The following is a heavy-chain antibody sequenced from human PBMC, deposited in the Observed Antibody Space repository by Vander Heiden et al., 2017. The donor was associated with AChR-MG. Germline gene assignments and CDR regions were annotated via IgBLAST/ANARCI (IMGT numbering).Heavy chain of an antibody. D-gene: IGHD2-8*02. V-gene: IGHV3-9*01. CDR3: AKDGTEDAFDI. Sequence: EVQLVESGGGLVQPGRSLRLSCAASGFTFDDYAMHWVRQAPGKGLEWVSGIRWNSGSIGYADSVKGRFTISRDNAKNSLYLQMNSLRAEDTALYYCAKDGTEDAFDIWGQGTMVTVA. J-gene: IGHJ3*02. CDR2: IRWNSGSI. CDR1: GFTFDDYA.